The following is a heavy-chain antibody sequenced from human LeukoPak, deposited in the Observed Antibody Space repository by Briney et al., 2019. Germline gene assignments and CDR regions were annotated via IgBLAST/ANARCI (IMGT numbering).Heavy chain of an antibody. Sequence: ALVKVSCKASGYTFTSYYVHWVRQAPGQGLEWMGIINPLGGSTTYAHKFQDRVTMTRDTSTSTVYMELSSLRSEDTAVYYCARVHDFWSGLFDYWGQGTLVTVSS. V-gene: IGHV1-46*01. CDR2: INPLGGST. CDR3: ARVHDFWSGLFDY. D-gene: IGHD3-3*01. J-gene: IGHJ4*02. CDR1: GYTFTSYY.